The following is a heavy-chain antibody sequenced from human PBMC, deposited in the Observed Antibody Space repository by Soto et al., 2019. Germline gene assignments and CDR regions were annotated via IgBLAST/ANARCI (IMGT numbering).Heavy chain of an antibody. J-gene: IGHJ3*02. CDR1: GFTFSSYG. V-gene: IGHV3-33*01. CDR2: IWYDGSNK. Sequence: QVQLVESGGGVVQPGRSLRLSCAASGFTFSSYGMHWVRQAPGKGLEWVAVIWYDGSNKYYADSVKGRFTISRDNSKNTLDLQMNSLRAEDTAVYYCARSGVLAASSAFDIWGQGTMVTVSS. CDR3: ARSGVLAASSAFDI. D-gene: IGHD3-3*02.